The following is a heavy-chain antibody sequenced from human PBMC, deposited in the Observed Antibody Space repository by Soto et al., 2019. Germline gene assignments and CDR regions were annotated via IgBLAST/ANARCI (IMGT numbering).Heavy chain of an antibody. CDR2: TYYRSNWYN. CDR3: ARGGWEGGYEVHYSDY. Sequence: QVQLQQSGPGLVKPSQTLSLTCAISGDSVSSNSAAWNWIRQSPSRGLEWLGRTYYRSNWYNDYAISVKSRITINADISKHHFSLQVNSVTPEDSAVYCCARGGWEGGYEVHYSDYWGQGTLVTVSS. D-gene: IGHD5-12*01. CDR1: GDSVSSNSAA. V-gene: IGHV6-1*01. J-gene: IGHJ4*02.